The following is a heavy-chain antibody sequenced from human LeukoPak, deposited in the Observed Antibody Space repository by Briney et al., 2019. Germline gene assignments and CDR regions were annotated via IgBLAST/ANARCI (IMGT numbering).Heavy chain of an antibody. Sequence: GSLRLSCAASGFTFSSYAMHWVRQAPGKGLEWVAVISYDGSNKYYADSVKGRFTISRDNSKNTLYLQMNSLRAEDTAVYYCARGFGYGDYEDYWGQGTLVTVSS. CDR2: ISYDGSNK. V-gene: IGHV3-30*14. CDR1: GFTFSSYA. D-gene: IGHD4-17*01. CDR3: ARGFGYGDYEDY. J-gene: IGHJ4*02.